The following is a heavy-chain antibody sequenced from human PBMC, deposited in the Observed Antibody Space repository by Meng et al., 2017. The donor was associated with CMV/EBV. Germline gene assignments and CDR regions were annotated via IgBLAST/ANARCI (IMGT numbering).Heavy chain of an antibody. CDR1: GFTFSSYA. D-gene: IGHD3-16*01. Sequence: GESLKICCAASGFTFSSYAMHWVRQAPGKGLEWVAVISYDGSNKYYADSVKGRFTISRDNSKNTLYLQMNSLRAEDTAVYYCARGINNFDYWGQGTLVTVSS. CDR2: ISYDGSNK. J-gene: IGHJ4*02. V-gene: IGHV3-30-3*01. CDR3: ARGINNFDY.